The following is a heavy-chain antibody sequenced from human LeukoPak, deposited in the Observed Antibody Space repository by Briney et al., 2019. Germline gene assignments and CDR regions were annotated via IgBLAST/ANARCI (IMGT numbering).Heavy chain of an antibody. V-gene: IGHV4-34*01. CDR1: GGSFSGYY. Sequence: SETLSLTCAVYGGSFSGYYWSWIRQPPGKGLEWIGEISHSGSTNYNPSLKSRVTISVDTSKNQFSLKLSSVTAADTAVYYCARSIVGYCTNGVCSNTYYFDYWGQGTLVTVSS. CDR3: ARSIVGYCTNGVCSNTYYFDY. D-gene: IGHD2-8*01. CDR2: ISHSGST. J-gene: IGHJ4*02.